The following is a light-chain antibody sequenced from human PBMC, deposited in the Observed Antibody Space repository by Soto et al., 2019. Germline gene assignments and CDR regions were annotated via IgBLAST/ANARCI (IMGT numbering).Light chain of an antibody. Sequence: IVLTQSPGTLSLSPGERATLSCRASQSVSSSYLAWYQQSPGQAPRLLVYGASSRATDIPDRFSGSGSGTDFTLTISRLEPEDFAVYYCQQYGSSPPATFGQGTRLEI. CDR1: QSVSSSY. J-gene: IGKJ5*01. V-gene: IGKV3-20*01. CDR3: QQYGSSPPAT. CDR2: GAS.